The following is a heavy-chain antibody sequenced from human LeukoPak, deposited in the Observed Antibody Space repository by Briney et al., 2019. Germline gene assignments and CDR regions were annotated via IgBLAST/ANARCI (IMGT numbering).Heavy chain of an antibody. CDR2: IYYSGST. CDR3: ARVGSSGWYYFDY. V-gene: IGHV4-59*08. CDR1: GDSISSYY. J-gene: IGHJ4*02. D-gene: IGHD6-19*01. Sequence: SETLSLTCTVSGDSISSYYWSWIRQPPGRGLEGIGYIYYSGSTNYNPSLKSRVTISVDTSKNQFSLKLSSVTAADTAVYYCARVGSSGWYYFDYWGQGTLVTVSS.